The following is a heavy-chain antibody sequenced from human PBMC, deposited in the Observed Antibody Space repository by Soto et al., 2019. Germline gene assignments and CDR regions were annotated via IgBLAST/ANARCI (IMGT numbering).Heavy chain of an antibody. CDR1: GFTFSSYG. CDR2: IWYDGSNK. D-gene: IGHD3-22*01. J-gene: IGHJ4*02. Sequence: PGGSLRLSCAASGFTFSSYGMHWVRQAPGKGLEWVAVIWYDGSNKYYADSVKGRFTISRDNSKNTLYPQMNSLRAEDTAVYYCARDAQYYYDSSGYYGPFDYWGQGTLVTVSS. V-gene: IGHV3-33*01. CDR3: ARDAQYYYDSSGYYGPFDY.